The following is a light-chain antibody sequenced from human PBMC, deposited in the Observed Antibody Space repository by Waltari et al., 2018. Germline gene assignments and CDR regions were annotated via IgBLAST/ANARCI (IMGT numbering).Light chain of an antibody. CDR3: SSYTSSSTWV. V-gene: IGLV2-14*01. CDR1: SSDVGGYNY. J-gene: IGLJ3*02. CDR2: EVS. Sequence: QSALTQPASVSGSPGQSITISCTGPSSDVGGYNYVSGYQQHPGKAPKLMIYEVSKRPSGVANRFSGSKSGSTASLTSSGLQAEDEADYYCSSYTSSSTWVFGGGTKLTVL.